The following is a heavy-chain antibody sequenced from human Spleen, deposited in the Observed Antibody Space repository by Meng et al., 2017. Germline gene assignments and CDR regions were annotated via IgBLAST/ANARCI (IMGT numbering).Heavy chain of an antibody. Sequence: VQLQESGPGLVKPSQTLSLTCTVSGGSIRSNGYNWNWNRRHPGKGLEWIGYIYHSGSTNYNPSLESRATISVDTSQNNLSLKLSSVTAADSAVYYCARGPTTMAHDFDYWGQGTLVTVSS. J-gene: IGHJ4*02. CDR1: GGSIRSNGYN. CDR2: IYHSGST. V-gene: IGHV4-31*03. D-gene: IGHD4-11*01. CDR3: ARGPTTMAHDFDY.